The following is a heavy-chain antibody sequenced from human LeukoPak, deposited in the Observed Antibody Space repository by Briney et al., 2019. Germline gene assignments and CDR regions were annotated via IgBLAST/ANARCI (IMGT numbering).Heavy chain of an antibody. V-gene: IGHV4-38-2*01. Sequence: PSETLSLTCAVSGYSIRSDSYWGWIRQPPGKGLEWIGYIYHSGSTYYNPSLKSRVTISVGTSKNQFSLKLSSVTAADTAVYYCARGSVVPAAKFDYWGQGTLVTVSS. J-gene: IGHJ4*02. D-gene: IGHD2-2*01. CDR2: IYHSGST. CDR1: GYSIRSDSY. CDR3: ARGSVVPAAKFDY.